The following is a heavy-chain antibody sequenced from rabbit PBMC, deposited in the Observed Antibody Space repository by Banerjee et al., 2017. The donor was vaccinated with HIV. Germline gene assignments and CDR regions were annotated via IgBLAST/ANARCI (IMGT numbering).Heavy chain of an antibody. Sequence: QEQLEESGGGLVQPEGSLALTCTASGFTISNNYYMCWVRQAPGKGLEWIACIYSGSGGRTDYASWAKGRFTISKTSSTTVTLQMTSLTAADTATYFCARGYDGYGYAFNLWGQGTLVTVS. J-gene: IGHJ4*01. CDR2: IYSGSGGRT. CDR1: GFTISNNYY. CDR3: ARGYDGYGYAFNL. D-gene: IGHD6-1*01. V-gene: IGHV1S45*01.